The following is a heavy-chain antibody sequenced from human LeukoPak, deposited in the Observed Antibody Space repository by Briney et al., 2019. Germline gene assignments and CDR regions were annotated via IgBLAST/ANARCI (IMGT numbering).Heavy chain of an antibody. CDR2: INPNSGGT. D-gene: IGHD7-27*01. Sequence: ASVKVSCTASGYTFTGYYMHWVRQAPGQGLEWMGWINPNSGGTNYAQKFQGRVTMTRDTSISTAYMELSRLRSDDTAVYYCARGQPPGDYYGMDVWGQGTTVTVSS. CDR3: ARGQPPGDYYGMDV. CDR1: GYTFTGYY. J-gene: IGHJ6*02. V-gene: IGHV1-2*02.